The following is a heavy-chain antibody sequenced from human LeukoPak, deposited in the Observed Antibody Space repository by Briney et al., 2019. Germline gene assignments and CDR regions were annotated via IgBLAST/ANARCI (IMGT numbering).Heavy chain of an antibody. CDR1: GFTLSNHW. D-gene: IGHD3-10*01. CDR2: INNDGSGE. CDR3: ARARTYYYGSGSLGLYYCFDY. Sequence: GGSLRLSCAASGFTLSNHWMSWVRQAPGKGLEWVANINNDGSGEYYVDSVKGRFTISRDNAKNSLYLQMNSLRAEDTAVYYCARARTYYYGSGSLGLYYCFDYWGQGTLVTVSS. V-gene: IGHV3-7*03. J-gene: IGHJ4*02.